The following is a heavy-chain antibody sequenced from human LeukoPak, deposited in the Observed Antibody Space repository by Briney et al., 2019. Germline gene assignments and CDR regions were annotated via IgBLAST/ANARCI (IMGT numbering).Heavy chain of an antibody. V-gene: IGHV4-34*01. CDR3: ARGRLSTTTTWVFDY. Sequence: SETLSLTCAVHGVSFSSSYWTWIRQPPGKGLEWIGEINHRGTTNYSPSLRSRVTISLDTSKNQFSLTLNSVTAADTAVYYCARGRLSTTTTWVFDYWGLGTLVTVSS. J-gene: IGHJ4*02. CDR1: GVSFSSSY. D-gene: IGHD4-17*01. CDR2: INHRGTT.